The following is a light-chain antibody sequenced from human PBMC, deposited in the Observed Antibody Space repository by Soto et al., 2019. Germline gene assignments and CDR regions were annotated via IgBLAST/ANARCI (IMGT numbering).Light chain of an antibody. J-gene: IGKJ4*01. V-gene: IGKV3-20*01. CDR3: QQANSFPLT. CDR2: GAS. Sequence: EIVLRQSPVTLSLSPGERATLSCSASQSVSSSYLAWYQQKPGQAPRLLIYGASSRATGIPDRFSGSGSGTDFTLTISSLQPEDFATYYCQQANSFPLTFGGGTKVDIK. CDR1: QSVSSSY.